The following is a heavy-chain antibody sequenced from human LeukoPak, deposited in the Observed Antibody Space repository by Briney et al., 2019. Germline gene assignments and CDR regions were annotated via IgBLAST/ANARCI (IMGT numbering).Heavy chain of an antibody. Sequence: GGSLRLSCAASGFTFSSYGMHWVRQAPGKGLEWVAVIWYDGSNKYYADSVKGRFTISRDNSKNTLYLQMNSLRAEDTAVYYCARDALVGATPFDYWGQGTLVTVSS. J-gene: IGHJ4*02. CDR1: GFTFSSYG. CDR2: IWYDGSNK. D-gene: IGHD1-26*01. V-gene: IGHV3-33*01. CDR3: ARDALVGATPFDY.